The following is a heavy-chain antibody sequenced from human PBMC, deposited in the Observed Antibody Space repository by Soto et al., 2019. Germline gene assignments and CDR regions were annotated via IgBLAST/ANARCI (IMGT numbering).Heavy chain of an antibody. V-gene: IGHV1-46*03. CDR1: GYTFTSYY. J-gene: IGHJ6*03. CDR3: ARDQEPSTLYYDYYYMDV. CDR2: INPSGGSI. Sequence: QVQLVQSGAEVKKPGASVTVSCTASGYTFTSYYIHWVRQAPGQGLEWMGIINPSGGSISYAQKFQGRVTMTRDTSTSTVYMEVSGLRSEDTAVYYCARDQEPSTLYYDYYYMDVWGKGTTVTVSS.